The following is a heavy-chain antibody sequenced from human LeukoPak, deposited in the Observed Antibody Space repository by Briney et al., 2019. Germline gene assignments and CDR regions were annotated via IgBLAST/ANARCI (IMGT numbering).Heavy chain of an antibody. V-gene: IGHV3-9*01. CDR1: GFTFDDYA. CDR3: AKATYSTSPGYYFDY. Sequence: GGSLRLSCAASGFTFDDYAIHWVRQAPGQGLEWVSSISWNSGSIAYADSVKGRFTISRDNAKNSLYLQMNSLRAEDSAFYYCAKATYSTSPGYYFDYWGQGNLVTVSS. J-gene: IGHJ4*02. D-gene: IGHD2-2*01. CDR2: ISWNSGSI.